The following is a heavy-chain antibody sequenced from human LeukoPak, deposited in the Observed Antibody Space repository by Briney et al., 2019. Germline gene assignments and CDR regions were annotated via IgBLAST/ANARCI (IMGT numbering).Heavy chain of an antibody. CDR2: IYYSGST. V-gene: IGHV4-59*01. J-gene: IGHJ6*02. CDR1: GFTFSNYA. D-gene: IGHD3-22*01. Sequence: PGGSLRLSCAASGFTFSNYAMTWIRQPPGKGLEWIGYIYYSGSTNYNPSLKSRVTISVDTSKNQFSLKLSSVTAADTAVYYCARVSYDSSGYYPLYYYYGMDVWGQGTTVTVSS. CDR3: ARVSYDSSGYYPLYYYYGMDV.